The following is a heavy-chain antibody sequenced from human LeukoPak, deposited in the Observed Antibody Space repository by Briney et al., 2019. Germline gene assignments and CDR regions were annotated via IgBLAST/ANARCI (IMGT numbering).Heavy chain of an antibody. D-gene: IGHD4-11*01. Sequence: GGSLRLSCAASGFTFSSYDMHWVRQATGKGLEWVSAIGTAGDTYYPGSVKGRFTTSRENAKNSLYLQMNSLRAGDTAVYYCAREMRYSNYYYGMDVWGQGTTVTVSS. J-gene: IGHJ6*02. CDR1: GFTFSSYD. CDR2: IGTAGDT. V-gene: IGHV3-13*01. CDR3: AREMRYSNYYYGMDV.